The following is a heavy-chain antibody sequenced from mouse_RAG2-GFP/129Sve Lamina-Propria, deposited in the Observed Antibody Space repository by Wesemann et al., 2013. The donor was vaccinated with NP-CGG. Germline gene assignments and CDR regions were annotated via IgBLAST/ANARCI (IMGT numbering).Heavy chain of an antibody. V-gene: IGHV5-4*01. CDR3: ARDRARSFAY. J-gene: IGHJ3*01. CDR2: ISDGGSYT. CDR1: GFTFSSYA. Sequence: EYAGGLVKPGGSLKLSCAASGFTFSSYAMSWVRQTPEKRLEWVATISDGGSYTYYPDNVKGRFTISRDNAKNNLYLQMSHLKSEDTAMYYCARDRARSFAYWGQGTLVTVSA. D-gene: IGHD1-1*01.